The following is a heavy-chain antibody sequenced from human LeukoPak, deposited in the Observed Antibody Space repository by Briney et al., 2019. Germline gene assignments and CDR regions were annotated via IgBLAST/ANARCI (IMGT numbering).Heavy chain of an antibody. J-gene: IGHJ4*02. D-gene: IGHD2-8*02. CDR2: IYSGGST. V-gene: IGHV3-53*01. CDR1: GFIVSSDY. Sequence: GGSLRLSCAASGFIVSSDYISWVRQTPGKGLEWVSVIYSGGSTFYADSVKGQFTISRDNSKNTVYLQMNSLRGEDTAVFYCASGGKYCTGGACYGDWGQGTLVTVSS. CDR3: ASGGKYCTGGACYGD.